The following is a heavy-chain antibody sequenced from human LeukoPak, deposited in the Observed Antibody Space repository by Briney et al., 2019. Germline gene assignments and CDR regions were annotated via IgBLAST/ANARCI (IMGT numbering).Heavy chain of an antibody. CDR2: MNPNSGNT. J-gene: IGHJ3*02. D-gene: IGHD3-16*01. V-gene: IGHV1-8*01. Sequence: ASVTVSFKASGYTFTSYDINWVRQATGQGLEWMGWMNPNSGNTGYAQTFQGRVTMTRNTSISTAYMELSSLRSEDTAVYYCARGVRWGGDAFDIWGQGTMVTVSS. CDR1: GYTFTSYD. CDR3: ARGVRWGGDAFDI.